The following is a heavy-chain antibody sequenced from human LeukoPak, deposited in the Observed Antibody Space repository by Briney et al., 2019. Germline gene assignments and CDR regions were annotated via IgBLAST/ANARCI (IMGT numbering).Heavy chain of an antibody. CDR3: ARARRERYCSGGSCVNYYYYGMDV. CDR2: INAGNGNT. V-gene: IGHV1-3*01. Sequence: ASVKVSCKASGYTFTSYAMHWVRQAPGQRLEWMGWINAGNGNTKYSQKFQGRVTITRDTSASTAYMEPSSLRSEDTAVYYCARARRERYCSGGSCVNYYYYGMDVWGQGTTVTVSS. CDR1: GYTFTSYA. D-gene: IGHD2-15*01. J-gene: IGHJ6*02.